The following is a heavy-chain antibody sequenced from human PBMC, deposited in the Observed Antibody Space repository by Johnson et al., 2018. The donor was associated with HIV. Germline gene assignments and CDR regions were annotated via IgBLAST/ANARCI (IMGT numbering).Heavy chain of an antibody. CDR1: GFTFSNAW. Sequence: VQLVESGGGLVQPGGSLRLSCAASGFTFSNAWMSWVRQAPGKWLEWVGRIKSKTDGGTTDYAAPVKGRFTISRDDSKNTLYLQMNSLKTEDTAVYYCAREPEGWAFDIWGQGTMVTVSS. CDR3: AREPEGWAFDI. D-gene: IGHD1-26*01. V-gene: IGHV3-15*01. CDR2: IKSKTDGGTT. J-gene: IGHJ3*02.